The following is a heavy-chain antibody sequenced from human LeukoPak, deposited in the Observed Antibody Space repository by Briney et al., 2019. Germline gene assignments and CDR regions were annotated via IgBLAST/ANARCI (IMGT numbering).Heavy chain of an antibody. V-gene: IGHV4-34*01. D-gene: IGHD5-24*01. J-gene: IGHJ5*02. CDR2: INHSGST. CDR3: ARGGRWLQFTNWFDP. CDR1: GGSFSGYY. Sequence: SETLSLTCAVYGGSFSGYYWSWIRQPPGKGLEWIGEINHSGSTNYNPSLKSRVTISVDTSKNQFSLKLSSVTAADTAVYYCARGGRWLQFTNWFDPWGQGTLVTVSS.